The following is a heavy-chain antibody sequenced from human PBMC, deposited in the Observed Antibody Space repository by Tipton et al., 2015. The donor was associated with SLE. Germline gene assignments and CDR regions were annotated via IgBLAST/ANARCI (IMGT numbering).Heavy chain of an antibody. CDR1: GSSISSGYY. V-gene: IGHV4-38-2*02. J-gene: IGHJ4*02. Sequence: TLSLTCTVSGSSISSGYYWGWIRQPPGQGLEWIGSIYHTGSADYTPSLKNRLTISVDTSKNQFSLKVTSVTAADTAVYYCAKTLVVVTYEQHLPHGPLGDWGQGTLVTVSS. D-gene: IGHD2-21*02. CDR3: AKTLVVVTYEQHLPHGPLGD. CDR2: IYHTGSA.